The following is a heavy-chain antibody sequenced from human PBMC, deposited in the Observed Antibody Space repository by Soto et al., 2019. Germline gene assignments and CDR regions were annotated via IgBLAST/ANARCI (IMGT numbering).Heavy chain of an antibody. CDR2: IGTAGDT. J-gene: IGHJ4*02. D-gene: IGHD6-13*01. V-gene: IGHV3-13*01. Sequence: AGGSLRLSCEASGFTFSGFDMHWVRQPTGKGLEWVSSIGTAGDTYYAVSVKGRFTISRDKAKNSLSLQMNTLTAGDMAVYFCAKSKEIGTHFFDSWGQGTQVTVSS. CDR3: AKSKEIGTHFFDS. CDR1: GFTFSGFD.